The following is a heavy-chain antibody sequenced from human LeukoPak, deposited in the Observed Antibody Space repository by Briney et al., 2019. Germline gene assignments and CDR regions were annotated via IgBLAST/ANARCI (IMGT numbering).Heavy chain of an antibody. V-gene: IGHV4-34*01. J-gene: IGHJ6*02. Sequence: SETLSLTCAVYGGSFSGYYWSWIRQPPGKGLEWIGEINHSGSTKYNPSLKSRVTISVDTSKNQFSLKLSSVTAADTAVYYCASGFAGDYNYYYYGMDVWGQGTTVTVSS. CDR2: INHSGST. D-gene: IGHD3-9*01. CDR3: ASGFAGDYNYYYYGMDV. CDR1: GGSFSGYY.